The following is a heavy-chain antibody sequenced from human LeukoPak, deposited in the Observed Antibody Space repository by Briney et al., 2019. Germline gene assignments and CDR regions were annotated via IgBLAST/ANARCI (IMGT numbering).Heavy chain of an antibody. CDR2: ISVSDATT. D-gene: IGHD6-25*01. CDR1: GFTFSNYA. V-gene: IGHV3-23*01. Sequence: VGSLRLSCAASGFTFSNYAMSWVRQAPGKGLEWVSAISVSDATTYYADSVKGRFTISRDNSENTLYLQMNSLRAEDTAVYYCAKRGYYFHYWGQGTLVTVSS. J-gene: IGHJ4*02. CDR3: AKRGYYFHY.